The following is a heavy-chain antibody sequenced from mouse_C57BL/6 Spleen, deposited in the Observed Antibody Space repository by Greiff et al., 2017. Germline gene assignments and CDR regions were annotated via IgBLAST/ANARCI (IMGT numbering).Heavy chain of an antibody. Sequence: QVQLKQSGAELVRPGASVTLSCKASGYTFTDYEMHWVKQTPVHGLEWIGAIDPETGGTAYNQKFKGKAILTADKSSSTAYMELRSLTSEDSAVYYCTSRGYDGYFDYWGQGTTLTVSS. CDR2: IDPETGGT. CDR1: GYTFTDYE. CDR3: TSRGYDGYFDY. D-gene: IGHD2-3*01. V-gene: IGHV1-15*01. J-gene: IGHJ2*01.